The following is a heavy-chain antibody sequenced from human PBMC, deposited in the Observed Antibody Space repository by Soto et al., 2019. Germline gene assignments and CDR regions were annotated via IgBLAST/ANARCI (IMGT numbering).Heavy chain of an antibody. Sequence: EVQLLESGGGLVQPGGSLRLSCAASGFTFSSYAMRWVRQAPVKGLALVSAISGSGDSTYYADSVKGRFTISRDNSKNTLYLQMNSLRAEDTAVYYCARRGSGSYYDYWGQGTMVTVSS. CDR2: ISGSGDST. CDR1: GFTFSSYA. CDR3: ARRGSGSYYDY. J-gene: IGHJ4*02. V-gene: IGHV3-23*01. D-gene: IGHD1-26*01.